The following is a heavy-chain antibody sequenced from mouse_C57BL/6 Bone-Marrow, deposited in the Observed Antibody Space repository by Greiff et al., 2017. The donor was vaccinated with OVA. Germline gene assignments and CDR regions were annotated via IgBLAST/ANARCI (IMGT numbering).Heavy chain of an antibody. CDR1: GFTFSSYA. CDR2: ISDGGSYT. CDR3: ARGGTWGYFDY. J-gene: IGHJ2*01. D-gene: IGHD3-3*01. V-gene: IGHV5-4*03. Sequence: EVNLVESGGGLVKPGGSLKLSCAASGFTFSSYAMSWVRQTPEKRLEWVATISDGGSYTYYPDNVKGRFTISRDNAKNNLYLQMSHLKSEDTAMYYCARGGTWGYFDYWGQGTTLTVSS.